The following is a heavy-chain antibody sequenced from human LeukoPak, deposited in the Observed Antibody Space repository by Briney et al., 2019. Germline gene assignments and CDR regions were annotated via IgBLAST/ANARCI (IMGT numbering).Heavy chain of an antibody. CDR3: AKVRITIFGVVNGAFDI. J-gene: IGHJ3*02. Sequence: LPGGSLRLSCAASGFTFDDYAMHWVRQAPGKGLEWVSGISWNSGSIGYADSVKGRFTISRDNAKNPLYLQMNSLRAEDTALYYCAKVRITIFGVVNGAFDIWGQGTMVTVSS. D-gene: IGHD3-3*01. CDR1: GFTFDDYA. V-gene: IGHV3-9*01. CDR2: ISWNSGSI.